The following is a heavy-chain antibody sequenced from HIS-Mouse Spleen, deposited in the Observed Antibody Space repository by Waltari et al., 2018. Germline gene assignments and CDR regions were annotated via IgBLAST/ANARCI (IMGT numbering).Heavy chain of an antibody. Sequence: QVQLQESGPGLVKPSETLSLTCTVSGYSISSGYYWGWIRQPPGKGLEWIGSIYHSGSTYTTPSLKSRVPIAVDPSKNQFSLKLSSVTAADTAVYYCARALEYSSSWYYYYGMDVWGQGTTVTVSS. CDR1: GYSISSGYY. CDR2: IYHSGST. D-gene: IGHD6-13*01. CDR3: ARALEYSSSWYYYYGMDV. J-gene: IGHJ6*02. V-gene: IGHV4-38-2*02.